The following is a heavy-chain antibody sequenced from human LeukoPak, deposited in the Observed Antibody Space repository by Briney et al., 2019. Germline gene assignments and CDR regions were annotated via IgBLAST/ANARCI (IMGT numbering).Heavy chain of an antibody. Sequence: GGSLRLSCAASGFTFSDYYMSWIRQAPGKGLEWVSYINPSGTNTNYADSVKGRFTISRDNAKNSLFLQMNSLRAEDTAVYYCARAGYCSGGSCYGSDYWGQGTLVSVSS. J-gene: IGHJ4*02. V-gene: IGHV3-11*06. CDR2: INPSGTNT. CDR3: ARAGYCSGGSCYGSDY. D-gene: IGHD2-15*01. CDR1: GFTFSDYY.